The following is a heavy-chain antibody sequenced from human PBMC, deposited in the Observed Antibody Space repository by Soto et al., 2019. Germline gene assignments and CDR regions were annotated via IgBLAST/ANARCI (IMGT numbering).Heavy chain of an antibody. D-gene: IGHD2-15*01. CDR2: ISGIGSTT. CDR3: ARGAGPGGCRP. CDR1: GFTFSSYA. J-gene: IGHJ5*02. V-gene: IGHV3-23*01. Sequence: EVQLLESGGALVQPGGSLRLSCAASGFTFSSYAMNWVRQAPGKGLEWVSGISGIGSTTYYADSVRGRFTISRDNSKNTLYVQMNSLRAEDTAVYYCARGAGPGGCRPWGQGTLVTVSS.